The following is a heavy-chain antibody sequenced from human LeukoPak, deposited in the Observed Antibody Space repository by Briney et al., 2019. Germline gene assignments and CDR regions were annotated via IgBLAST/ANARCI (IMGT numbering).Heavy chain of an antibody. CDR1: GYRFTSYW. D-gene: IGHD5-12*01. CDR3: ARRVVATMYDAFDI. CDR2: IYPGDSDT. Sequence: GESLKISFKGSGYRFTSYWIGWVRQMPGKGLEWMGIIYPGDSDTRYSPSFQGQVTISADKSISTAYLQWSSLKASDTAMYYCARRVVATMYDAFDIWGQGTMVTVSS. J-gene: IGHJ3*02. V-gene: IGHV5-51*01.